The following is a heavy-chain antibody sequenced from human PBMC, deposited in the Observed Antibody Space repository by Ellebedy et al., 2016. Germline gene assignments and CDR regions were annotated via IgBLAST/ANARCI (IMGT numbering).Heavy chain of an antibody. Sequence: GGSLRLSXTTSGFDFRDHAMSWFRQAPGKGLEWVGFIRGKAYGGTTQYAASVKSRFTISRDDSKSIAYLQMSSLTTEDTAVYYCTGEGGGDYGNYIPFGGGWGQGTLVAVSS. V-gene: IGHV3-49*03. CDR2: IRGKAYGGTT. CDR3: TGEGGGDYGNYIPFGGG. CDR1: GFDFRDHA. J-gene: IGHJ4*02. D-gene: IGHD4-11*01.